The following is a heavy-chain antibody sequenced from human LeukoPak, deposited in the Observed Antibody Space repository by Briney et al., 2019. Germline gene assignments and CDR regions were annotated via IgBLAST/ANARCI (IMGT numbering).Heavy chain of an antibody. V-gene: IGHV3-33*01. CDR3: VRVKKSTAGIFDY. CDR1: GFNFSDYG. D-gene: IGHD6-13*01. CDR2: IWYDGNRK. J-gene: IGHJ4*02. Sequence: GRSLRLSCAASGFNFSDYGMHWVRQAPGKGLEWVTVIWYDGNRKYYADSVKGRFTISRDNSKNTLYLQMNSLRAEDTAVYYCVRVKKSTAGIFDYWGQGTLVTVSS.